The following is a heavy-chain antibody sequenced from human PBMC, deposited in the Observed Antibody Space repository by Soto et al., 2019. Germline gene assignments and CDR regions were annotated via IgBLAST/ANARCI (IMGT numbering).Heavy chain of an antibody. Sequence: QVQLVESGGGVVQPERSLRLSCAAAGSTFTNYAVNWVRQAPGKGLEWVAVISSDGSHQYYAESVRGRFTTSRDNFKNTVSLQMNSLRPEDMAVYSCARPHVTATRCYLYQYGLDVWCQGTTVTVSS. CDR1: GSTFTNYA. V-gene: IGHV3-30*04. J-gene: IGHJ6*01. CDR3: ARPHVTATRCYLYQYGLDV. CDR2: ISSDGSHQ. D-gene: IGHD3-10*01.